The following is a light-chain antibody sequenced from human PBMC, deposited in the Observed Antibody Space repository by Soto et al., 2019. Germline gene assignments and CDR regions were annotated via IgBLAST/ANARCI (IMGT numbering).Light chain of an antibody. V-gene: IGKV1-5*01. Sequence: DIQMTQSPSTLSASVGDRVTITCRASQSISSWLAWYQQKPGKAPKLLMYDASSLDSGVPSRFSGSGSGTEFTPTISSLQPDDFATYYCQQYNAYPWTFGQGTKVDIK. CDR2: DAS. CDR1: QSISSW. J-gene: IGKJ1*01. CDR3: QQYNAYPWT.